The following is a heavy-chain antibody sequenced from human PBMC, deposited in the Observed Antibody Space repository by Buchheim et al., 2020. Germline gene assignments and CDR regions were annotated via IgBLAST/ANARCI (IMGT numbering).Heavy chain of an antibody. CDR1: GFTVSRYW. D-gene: IGHD4-23*01. J-gene: IGHJ4*02. V-gene: IGHV3-74*01. Sequence: EVQLVESGGGLVQPGQSLRLSCTASGFTVSRYWIHWVRQAPGKGLVWVSRIDGDGSAADYADSVTGRATVSRDNAKNTVYLQWNRLRAEDTGVYYCARASNSRDYFDSWGQGTL. CDR2: IDGDGSAA. CDR3: ARASNSRDYFDS.